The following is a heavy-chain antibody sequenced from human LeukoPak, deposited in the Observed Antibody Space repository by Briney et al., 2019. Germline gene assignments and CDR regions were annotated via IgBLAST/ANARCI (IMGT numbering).Heavy chain of an antibody. V-gene: IGHV4-59*08. CDR3: ARRSDSGWNYFDY. J-gene: IGHJ4*02. D-gene: IGHD6-19*01. CDR1: AGSINNYY. Sequence: SETLSLPCTVSAGSINNYYGTWIRQPPGKGLESIGYIYYDGSTNYNPSLNSRVTISVDTSKDQFSLRLSSVTAADTAVYYCARRSDSGWNYFDYWGQGTLVTVSS. CDR2: IYYDGST.